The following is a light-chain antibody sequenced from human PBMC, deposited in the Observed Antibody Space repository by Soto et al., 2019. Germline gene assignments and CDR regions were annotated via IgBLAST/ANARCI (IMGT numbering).Light chain of an antibody. CDR3: QQSYRTPYP. CDR2: AAS. J-gene: IGKJ2*01. Sequence: IQLTQSPSSLSASVGDTVTITCRASQTISNFLNWYQHKPGKGPKLLIYAASSLLSGVSSRFSGSGSGTDFTLTISSLRPEDFATYYCQQSYRTPYPFGQGTKLEI. CDR1: QTISNF. V-gene: IGKV1-39*01.